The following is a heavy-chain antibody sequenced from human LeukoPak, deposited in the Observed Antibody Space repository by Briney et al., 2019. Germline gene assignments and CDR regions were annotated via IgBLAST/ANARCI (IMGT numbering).Heavy chain of an antibody. CDR1: GGSISSSSYY. CDR3: ARRLRLVIRGEYFDY. Sequence: PSETLSLTCTVSGGSISSSSYYWGWIRQPPGKGLEWIGSIYYSGSTYYNPSLKSRVTISVDTSKNQFSLKLSSVTAADTAVYYCARRLRLVIRGEYFDYWGQGTLVTVSS. V-gene: IGHV4-39*07. J-gene: IGHJ4*02. D-gene: IGHD3-9*01. CDR2: IYYSGST.